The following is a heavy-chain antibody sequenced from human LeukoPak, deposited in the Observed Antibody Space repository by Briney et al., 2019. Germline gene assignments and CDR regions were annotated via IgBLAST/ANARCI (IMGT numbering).Heavy chain of an antibody. CDR3: ARWGSNMAREKGDH. J-gene: IGHJ4*02. D-gene: IGHD3-10*01. CDR1: GGSISDYY. V-gene: IGHV4-59*08. CDR2: IYYSGIT. Sequence: SETLSLTCTVSGGSISDYYWSWIRQPPGKGLEWIGYIYYSGITNYNPSLKTRVTILVDTSKNQFSLTLSSVTAADTAVYYCARWGSNMAREKGDHWGQGTLVTVSS.